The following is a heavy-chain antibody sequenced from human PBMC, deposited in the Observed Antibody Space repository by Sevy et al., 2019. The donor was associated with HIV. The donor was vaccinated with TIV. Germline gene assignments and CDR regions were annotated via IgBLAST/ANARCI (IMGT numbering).Heavy chain of an antibody. V-gene: IGHV3-30*03. CDR3: ARAGDLGPFDF. Sequence: GGSPRLSCAASGFSFTAYAIHWVRQAPGKGLEWLAVITNDGTNKFYADSVKGRFTVSRDNARNTLSLQMDSLSTEDTAIYYCARAGDLGPFDFWGLGTRVTVSS. CDR2: ITNDGTNK. D-gene: IGHD3-16*01. CDR1: GFSFTAYA. J-gene: IGHJ4*02.